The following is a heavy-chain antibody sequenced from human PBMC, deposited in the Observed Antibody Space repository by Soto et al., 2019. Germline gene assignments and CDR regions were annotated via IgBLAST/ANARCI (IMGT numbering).Heavy chain of an antibody. CDR3: ARRRFPDIVVVVAATEYYFDY. D-gene: IGHD2-15*01. V-gene: IGHV5-51*01. Sequence: PGESLKISCKGSGYSFTSYWIGWVRQMPGKGLEWMGIIYPGDSDTRYSPSFQGQVTISADKSISTAYLQWSSLKAPDTAMYYCARRRFPDIVVVVAATEYYFDYWGQGTLVTVSS. CDR1: GYSFTSYW. CDR2: IYPGDSDT. J-gene: IGHJ4*02.